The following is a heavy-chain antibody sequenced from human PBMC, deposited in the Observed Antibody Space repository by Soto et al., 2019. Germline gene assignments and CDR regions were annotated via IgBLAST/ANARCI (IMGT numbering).Heavy chain of an antibody. CDR2: IYYNGST. J-gene: IGHJ5*02. CDR3: AGFRYDSSGRNWFDP. D-gene: IGHD3-22*01. V-gene: IGHV4-61*08. CDR1: CGSISSGGYY. Sequence: SETLSLTRTFSCGSISSGGYYWGWVRPHPGKGLEWSVYIYYNGSTNYNPSLNSRGAISVDTSKNQFSLKLSSVTAADTAVYYCAGFRYDSSGRNWFDPWGQGTLVTVSS.